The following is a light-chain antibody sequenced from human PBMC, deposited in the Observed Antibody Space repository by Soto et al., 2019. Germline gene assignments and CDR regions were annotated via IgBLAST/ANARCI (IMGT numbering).Light chain of an antibody. CDR1: QDISNY. J-gene: IGKJ4*01. V-gene: IGKV1-33*01. CDR3: QQYENLPLT. Sequence: IQMTQSPSSLSASVGDRVTITCQASQDISNYLNWYQQKPGKAPKLLFYAASNLETGVTSRFSGSGSGTDFTFTISSLQPEDIATYYCQQYENLPLTFGGGTKVEIK. CDR2: AAS.